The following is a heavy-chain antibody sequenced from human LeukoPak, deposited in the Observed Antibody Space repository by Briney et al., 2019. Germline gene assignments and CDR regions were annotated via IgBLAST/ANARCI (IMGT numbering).Heavy chain of an antibody. CDR2: ISGSGGST. J-gene: IGHJ4*02. D-gene: IGHD1-26*01. V-gene: IGHV3-23*01. Sequence: GGSLRLSCAASGFIFSSYAMSWVRQAPGKGLEWVSTISGSGGSTYYADSVKGRFTISRDNSKNTLFLQMNSLRAEDTAVYYCAKDLVGPKGPFDYWGQGTLVTVSS. CDR1: GFIFSSYA. CDR3: AKDLVGPKGPFDY.